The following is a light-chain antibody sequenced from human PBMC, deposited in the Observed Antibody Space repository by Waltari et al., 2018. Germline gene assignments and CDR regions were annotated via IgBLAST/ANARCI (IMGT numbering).Light chain of an antibody. V-gene: IGKV1-39*01. CDR3: QQSYSTPLYT. CDR2: AAS. Sequence: DIQMTQSPSSLSAPVGDRVTIPCRASQSISSYLNWYQQKPGKAPKLLIYAASSLQSGVPSRFSGSGSGTDFTLTISSLQPEDFATYYCQQSYSTPLYTFGQGTKLEIK. J-gene: IGKJ2*01. CDR1: QSISSY.